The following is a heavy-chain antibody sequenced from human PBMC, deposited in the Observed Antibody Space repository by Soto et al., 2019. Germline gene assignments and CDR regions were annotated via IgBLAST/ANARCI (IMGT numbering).Heavy chain of an antibody. V-gene: IGHV4-34*01. D-gene: IGHD3-16*01. CDR2: INPSGSP. CDR1: GGSFSGYY. J-gene: IGHJ6*01. Sequence: PPETLSRTCDVYGGSFSGYYWSWIRQPPGKGPECIGQINPSGSPNYNPSLNSRVTISVDPSKHQFPLQPRSPRPDDTAVYYCARDRALGEKYYYYGMDVSGQGTTVT. CDR3: ARDRALGEKYYYYGMDV.